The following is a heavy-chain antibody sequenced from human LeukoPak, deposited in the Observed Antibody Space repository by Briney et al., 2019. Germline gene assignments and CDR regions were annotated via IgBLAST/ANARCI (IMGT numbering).Heavy chain of an antibody. Sequence: GGSLRLSCAASGFTFTDYAITWVRQAPGKGLEWVSAVSTSGGSTYYADSVKGRFTISRDNSKNTLYLQMNSLRAEDTAVYYCAERRTTVISLDQWGQGTLVTVSS. CDR3: AERRTTVISLDQ. CDR2: VSTSGGST. CDR1: GFTFTDYA. D-gene: IGHD4-17*01. J-gene: IGHJ4*02. V-gene: IGHV3-23*01.